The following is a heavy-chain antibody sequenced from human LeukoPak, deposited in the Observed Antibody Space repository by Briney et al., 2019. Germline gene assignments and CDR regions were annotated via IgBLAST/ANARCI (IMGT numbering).Heavy chain of an antibody. CDR2: INPSGGST. CDR1: GYTFTSYY. J-gene: IGHJ6*03. V-gene: IGHV1-46*03. Sequence: VASVKVSCKASGYTFTSYYMHWVRQAPGQGLEWMGIINPSGGSTSYAQKFQGRVTVTRDTSTSTVYMELSSLRSEDTAVYYCARGEQLPPSYYYYYYMDVWGKGTTVTVSS. CDR3: ARGEQLPPSYYYYYYMDV. D-gene: IGHD6-13*01.